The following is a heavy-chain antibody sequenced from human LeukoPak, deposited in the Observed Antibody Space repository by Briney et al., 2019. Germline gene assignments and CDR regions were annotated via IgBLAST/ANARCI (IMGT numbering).Heavy chain of an antibody. CDR1: GFTFSNYA. Sequence: GGSLRLSCAASGFTFSNYAMLWVRQAPGKGLEWVAVISYDGSNKYYADSVKGRFTISRDNSKNTLYLQMNSLRPEDTAVYFCVSTTVTNAWGQGTLVTVSS. D-gene: IGHD4-11*01. J-gene: IGHJ5*02. V-gene: IGHV3-30*04. CDR2: ISYDGSNK. CDR3: VSTTVTNA.